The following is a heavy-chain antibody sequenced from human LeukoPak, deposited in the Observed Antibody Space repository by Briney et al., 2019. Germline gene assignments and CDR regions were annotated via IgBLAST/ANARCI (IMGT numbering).Heavy chain of an antibody. D-gene: IGHD2-15*01. CDR1: GYTFSSYT. CDR2: ISAYNGNT. Sequence: ASVKVSCKTSGYTFSSYTITWVRQAPGQGLEWMGWISAYNGNTNYAQKLQGRVTMTTDTSTSTAYMELRSLRSDDTAVSYCARALRYCSGGSCYGYFQHWGQGTLVTVSS. CDR3: ARALRYCSGGSCYGYFQH. J-gene: IGHJ1*01. V-gene: IGHV1-18*01.